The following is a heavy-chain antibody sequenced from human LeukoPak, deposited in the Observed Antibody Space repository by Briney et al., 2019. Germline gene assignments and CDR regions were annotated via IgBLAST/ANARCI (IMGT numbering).Heavy chain of an antibody. CDR1: GGSISSSW. Sequence: TSETLSLTCAVSGGSISSSWWSWVRQPPGKGLEWIGEIFHSGSTNYNPSLKSRVTISVDTSKNQFSLKLSSVTAADTAVYYCATDSSGYSGDAFDIWGQGTMVTVSS. CDR2: IFHSGST. J-gene: IGHJ3*02. CDR3: ATDSSGYSGDAFDI. D-gene: IGHD3-22*01. V-gene: IGHV4-4*02.